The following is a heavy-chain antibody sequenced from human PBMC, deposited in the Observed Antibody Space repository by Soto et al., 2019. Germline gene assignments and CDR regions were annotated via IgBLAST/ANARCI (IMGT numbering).Heavy chain of an antibody. D-gene: IGHD3-3*01. J-gene: IGHJ4*02. Sequence: ASVKVSCKASGYTFTSYYMHWVRQAPGQGLEWMGIINPSGGSTSYAQKFQGRVTMTRDTSTSTVYMELSSLRSEDTAVYYCARETTIFGVVITAGGLYYWGQGTLVTVSS. CDR3: ARETTIFGVVITAGGLYY. CDR1: GYTFTSYY. CDR2: INPSGGST. V-gene: IGHV1-46*01.